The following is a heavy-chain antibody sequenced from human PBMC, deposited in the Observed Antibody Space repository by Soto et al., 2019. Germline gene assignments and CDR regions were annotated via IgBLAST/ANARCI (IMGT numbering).Heavy chain of an antibody. CDR3: ATDDMNRGRFDY. CDR1: GHTSTHNG. Sequence: ASVKVSCKASGHTSTHNGISWVRRAPGQGLEWMGWININRGDVNHAPKFQGRVTLTTDTSTTTAYMELRSLRLDDTADYFCATDDMNRGRFDYWGHGTLVTVSS. CDR2: ININRGDV. V-gene: IGHV1-18*01. J-gene: IGHJ4*01.